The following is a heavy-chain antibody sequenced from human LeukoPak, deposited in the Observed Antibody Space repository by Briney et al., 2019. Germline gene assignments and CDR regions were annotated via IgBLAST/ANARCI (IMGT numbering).Heavy chain of an antibody. D-gene: IGHD2-21*01. Sequence: GGSLRLSRAASGFSFSNYWMHWVRPAPGKGLVWVSRINSDGSSTTYTDSVKGRFTISRDNAKNTLYLQMNSLRAEDTAVYYCARDGVEFYNWFDPWGQGTLVTVSS. V-gene: IGHV3-74*01. CDR3: ARDGVEFYNWFDP. CDR2: INSDGSST. CDR1: GFSFSNYW. J-gene: IGHJ5*02.